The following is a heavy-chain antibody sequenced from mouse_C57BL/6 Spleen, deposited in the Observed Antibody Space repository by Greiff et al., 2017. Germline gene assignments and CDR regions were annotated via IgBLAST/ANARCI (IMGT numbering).Heavy chain of an antibody. CDR2: IYPGDGDT. CDR1: GYAFSSYW. Sequence: VQLQQSGAELVKPGASVKISCKASGYAFSSYWMNWVKQRPRKGLEWIGQIYPGDGDTNYNGKFKGKATLTADKSSSTAYMQLSSLTSEDSAVYFCARSIYYYGSSWYFDVWGTGTTVTVSS. CDR3: ARSIYYYGSSWYFDV. V-gene: IGHV1-80*01. J-gene: IGHJ1*03. D-gene: IGHD1-1*01.